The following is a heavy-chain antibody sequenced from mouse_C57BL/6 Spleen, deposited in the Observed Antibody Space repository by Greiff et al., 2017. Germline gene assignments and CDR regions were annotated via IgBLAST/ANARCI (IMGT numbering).Heavy chain of an antibody. CDR3: ARTGSSPYYAMDY. Sequence: VQLKESGGGLVKPGGSLKLSCAASGFTFSSYAMSWVRQTPEKRLEWVATISDGGSYTYYPDNVKGRFTISRDNAKNNLYLQMSHLKSEDTAMYYCARTGSSPYYAMDYWGQGTSVTVSS. J-gene: IGHJ4*01. CDR1: GFTFSSYA. V-gene: IGHV5-4*01. CDR2: ISDGGSYT. D-gene: IGHD1-1*01.